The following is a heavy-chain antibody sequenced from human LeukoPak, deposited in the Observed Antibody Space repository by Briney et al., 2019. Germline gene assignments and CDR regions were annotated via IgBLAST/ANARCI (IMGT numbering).Heavy chain of an antibody. J-gene: IGHJ4*02. CDR1: GGSISSSSYF. CDR3: ARFCSGWFFDY. V-gene: IGHV4-39*01. CDR2: IYYSGST. D-gene: IGHD6-19*01. Sequence: SETLSLTCTVSGGSISSSSYFWGWLRQPPGKGLEWVGSIYYSGSTSYNPLLKSRVTISVDTSKNQFSLMLSSVTAADTAVYYCARFCSGWFFDYWGQGTLVTVSS.